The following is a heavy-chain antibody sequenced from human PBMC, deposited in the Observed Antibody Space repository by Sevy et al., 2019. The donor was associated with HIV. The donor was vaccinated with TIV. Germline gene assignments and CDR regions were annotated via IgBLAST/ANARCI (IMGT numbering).Heavy chain of an antibody. CDR3: AGHGSSSWYRYFDY. CDR2: IDPSDSYT. CDR1: GYSFTSYW. J-gene: IGHJ4*02. D-gene: IGHD6-13*01. V-gene: IGHV5-10-1*01. Sequence: GESLKISCKGSGYSFTSYWISWVRQMPGKGLEWMGRIDPSDSYTNYSPSFQGHVTISADKSISTAYLQWSSLKASDTAMYYCAGHGSSSWYRYFDYWGQGTLVTVSS.